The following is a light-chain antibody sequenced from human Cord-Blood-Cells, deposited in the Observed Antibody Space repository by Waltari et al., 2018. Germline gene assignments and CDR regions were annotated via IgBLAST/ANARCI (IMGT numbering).Light chain of an antibody. CDR2: DVS. J-gene: IGLJ1*01. Sequence: QSALTQPRSVSGSPGQSVTIPCPGTSSDVGGYNYVSWYQQHPGKAPKLMIYDVSKRPSGVPDRFSGSKSGSTASLTISGLQAEDEADYYCCSYAGSYTGVFGTGTKVTVL. CDR1: SSDVGGYNY. CDR3: CSYAGSYTGV. V-gene: IGLV2-11*01.